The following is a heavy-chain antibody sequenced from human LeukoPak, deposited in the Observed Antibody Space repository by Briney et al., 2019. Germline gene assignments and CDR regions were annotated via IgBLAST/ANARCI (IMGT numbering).Heavy chain of an antibody. J-gene: IGHJ4*02. Sequence: GSSVKVSCKASGGTFSSYAISWVRQAPGQGLEWMGWISAYNGNTHYTQNLQGRVTMTKDTSTSTVYMELRSLRSDDTAVYYCARDMWELLPGGEWGQGTLVSVSS. D-gene: IGHD1-26*01. CDR3: ARDMWELLPGGE. CDR2: ISAYNGNT. V-gene: IGHV1-18*01. CDR1: GGTFSSYA.